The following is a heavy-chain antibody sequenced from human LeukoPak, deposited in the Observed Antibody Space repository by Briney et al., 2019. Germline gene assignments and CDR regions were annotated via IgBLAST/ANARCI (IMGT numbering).Heavy chain of an antibody. J-gene: IGHJ4*02. D-gene: IGHD2-15*01. CDR2: TSAYSGNT. V-gene: IGHV1-18*01. Sequence: ASVNVSCKTSGYTFTNFGISWVRQAPGQGLEWMGWTSAYSGNTNYAQNLRGRVTMIIDRSTSTVYMELRSLRSDDTAVYYCARDATDAAYTPMNDYWGQGTLVTVSS. CDR1: GYTFTNFG. CDR3: ARDATDAAYTPMNDY.